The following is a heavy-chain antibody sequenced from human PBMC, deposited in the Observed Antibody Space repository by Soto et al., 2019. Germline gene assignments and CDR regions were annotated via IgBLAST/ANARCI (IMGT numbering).Heavy chain of an antibody. J-gene: IGHJ4*02. Sequence: QVQLVESGGGVVQPGRSLRLSCAASGFTFGNFGIHWVRQAPGKGLEWVADISSDGSRKFYADSVKGRFTISRDNSKNTLYLQMNSLRTEDTAVYFCARGCSGGTNCFYFDFWGQGIRVTVSS. V-gene: IGHV3-30*03. CDR3: ARGCSGGTNCFYFDF. D-gene: IGHD6-13*01. CDR2: ISSDGSRK. CDR1: GFTFGNFG.